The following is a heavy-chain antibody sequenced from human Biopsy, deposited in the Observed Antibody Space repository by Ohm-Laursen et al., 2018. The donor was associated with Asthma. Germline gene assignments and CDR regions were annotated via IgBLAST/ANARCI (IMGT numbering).Heavy chain of an antibody. V-gene: IGHV3-9*01. CDR2: ISWNSGTI. D-gene: IGHD3-10*01. Sequence: SLRLSCSASGFSFDDYAMFWVRQAPGKGLEWVSGISWNSGTIGYADSVKGRFTISRDNAKNSLYLQMNSLGPEDTAVYYCARDMGAGPNQPPSGSGSSHLYGMDVWGQGTTVTVS. CDR3: ARDMGAGPNQPPSGSGSSHLYGMDV. J-gene: IGHJ6*02. CDR1: GFSFDDYA.